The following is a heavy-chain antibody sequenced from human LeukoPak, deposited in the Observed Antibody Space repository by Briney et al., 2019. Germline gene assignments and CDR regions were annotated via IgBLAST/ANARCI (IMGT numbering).Heavy chain of an antibody. J-gene: IGHJ4*02. V-gene: IGHV3-7*01. D-gene: IGHD3-9*01. CDR2: VKQDGSEK. Sequence: GGSLRLSCAVSGFTFSSHWMSWVRQAPGKGLEWVANVKQDGSEKSYVDSVKGRFTIFRDNSKNTLYLQMNSLRAEDTAVYYCARATGLRYFDWLSGGDYWGQGTLVTVSS. CDR3: ARATGLRYFDWLSGGDY. CDR1: GFTFSSHW.